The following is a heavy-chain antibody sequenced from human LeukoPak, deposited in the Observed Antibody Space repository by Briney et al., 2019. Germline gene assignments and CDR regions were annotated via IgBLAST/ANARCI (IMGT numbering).Heavy chain of an antibody. V-gene: IGHV3-23*01. CDR1: GITLSNYG. J-gene: IGHJ4*02. D-gene: IGHD6-13*01. Sequence: RRSLRLSCAVSGITLSNYGMSSVRQAPGKRLEWVAGISGSGGRTNYADAVKGRFTISRDNAKNTLFLQMNSLRVEDTAVYFCAKGRGSSWYPNFDYWGQGTLVTVSS. CDR3: AKGRGSSWYPNFDY. CDR2: ISGSGGRT.